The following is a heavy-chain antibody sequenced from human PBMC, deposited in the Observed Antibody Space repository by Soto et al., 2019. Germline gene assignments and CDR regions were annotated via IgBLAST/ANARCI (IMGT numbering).Heavy chain of an antibody. CDR2: MRPSLTT. CDR1: GGSFSNNY. J-gene: IGHJ4*02. D-gene: IGHD2-15*01. CDR3: ARGPPILGNPTPLDS. V-gene: IGHV4-34*01. Sequence: SETLSLTCAVYGGSFSNNYWTCFRQPPGKGLEWIGGMRPSLTTKYIPLLPSSGAISAEPSRKQFFFTLTSVTAPDTAVYFCARGPPILGNPTPLDSWGRGTLVTVYS.